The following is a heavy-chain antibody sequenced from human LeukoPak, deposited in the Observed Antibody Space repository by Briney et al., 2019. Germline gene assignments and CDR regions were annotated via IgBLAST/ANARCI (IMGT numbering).Heavy chain of an antibody. V-gene: IGHV3-30-3*01. CDR2: ISYDGSNK. CDR1: GFTFSSYA. J-gene: IGHJ6*02. CDR3: ARGPPHYGMDV. Sequence: GRSLRLSCAASGFTFSSYAMHWVRQAPSKGLEWVAVISYDGSNKYYADSVKGRFTISRDNSKNTLCLQMNSLRAEDTAVYYCARGPPHYGMDVWGQGTTVTVSS.